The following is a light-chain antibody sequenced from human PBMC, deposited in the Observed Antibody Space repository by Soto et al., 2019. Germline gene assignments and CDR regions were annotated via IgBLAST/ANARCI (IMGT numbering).Light chain of an antibody. Sequence: DIQLTQSPSFLSASVGDRVTITYRASHGISSSLAWYQQKPGKAPKLLIYAASTLQSGVPSRFSGSGSGTEFTLTISSLQPEDFATYYCQQLNNYPRTFGPGTKVDIK. CDR1: HGISSS. J-gene: IGKJ3*01. CDR2: AAS. CDR3: QQLNNYPRT. V-gene: IGKV1-9*01.